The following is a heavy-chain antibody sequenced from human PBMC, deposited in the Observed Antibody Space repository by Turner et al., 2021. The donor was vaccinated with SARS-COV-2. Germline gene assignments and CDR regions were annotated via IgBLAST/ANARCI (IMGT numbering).Heavy chain of an antibody. V-gene: IGHV3-30-3*01. CDR2: ITYDGSTK. CDR1: GFTFNTYA. CDR3: ARSRDGYIHS. J-gene: IGHJ4*02. Sequence: QVQLLETGGGVVQPRRSLRLSCAASGFTFNTYAMHWFRQAPGKGLEWMAVITYDGSTKFYADSVKGRFIISRDNCKSSLYVQMNSRGVEDTAVYYCARSRDGYIHSWGQGTLVIVSS. D-gene: IGHD2-2*01.